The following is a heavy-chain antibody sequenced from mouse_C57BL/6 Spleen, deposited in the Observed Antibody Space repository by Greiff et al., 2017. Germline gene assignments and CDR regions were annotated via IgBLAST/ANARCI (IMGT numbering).Heavy chain of an antibody. D-gene: IGHD2-2*01. CDR3: THDGYDGGYAMDY. CDR1: GFNIKDDY. Sequence: VHVKQSGAELVRPGASVKLSCTASGFNIKDDYMHWVKQRPEQGLEWIGWIDPENGDTEYASKFQGKATITADTSSNTAYLQLSSLTSEDTAVYYCTHDGYDGGYAMDYWGQGTSVTVSS. CDR2: IDPENGDT. J-gene: IGHJ4*01. V-gene: IGHV14-4*01.